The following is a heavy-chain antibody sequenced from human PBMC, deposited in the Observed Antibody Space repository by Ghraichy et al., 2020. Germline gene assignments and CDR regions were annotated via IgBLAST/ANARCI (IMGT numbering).Heavy chain of an antibody. D-gene: IGHD3-16*01. CDR1: GGSISSGGYS. CDR3: ASAFGGWAFGY. Sequence: SETLSLTCDVSGGSISSGGYSWSWIRLPPGKGLEWIGHLYYSGNTYYNPSLKSRVFISLGTSENQFSLKLTSVTAADTAVYYCASAFGGWAFGYWGQGTLVTVSS. CDR2: LYYSGNT. J-gene: IGHJ4*02. V-gene: IGHV4-30-2*01.